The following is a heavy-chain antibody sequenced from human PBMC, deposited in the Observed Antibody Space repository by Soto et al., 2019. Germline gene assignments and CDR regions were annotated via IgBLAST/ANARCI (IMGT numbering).Heavy chain of an antibody. CDR2: INAYTGNT. Sequence: QVQLVQSGAEVKKPGASVKVSCKASGYTFTSYGFSWVRQAPGQGLEWMGWINAYTGNTNYAQKFQGRVTMTTDTSTSTAHRELWSLISDDTAVYYCARSWVTGKGGMDVWGQGTTVTVSS. CDR3: ARSWVTGKGGMDV. CDR1: GYTFTSYG. V-gene: IGHV1-18*04. D-gene: IGHD3-16*01. J-gene: IGHJ6*02.